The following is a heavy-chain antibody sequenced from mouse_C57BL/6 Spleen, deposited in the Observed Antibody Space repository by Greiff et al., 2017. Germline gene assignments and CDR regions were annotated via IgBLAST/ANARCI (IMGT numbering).Heavy chain of an antibody. CDR3: ARDRFDCYYKDWYFDV. D-gene: IGHD2-3*01. CDR1: GFTFSSYA. J-gene: IGHJ1*03. Sequence: VQLVESGGGLVKPGGSLKLSCAASGFTFSSYAMSWVRQTPEKRLEWVATISDGGSYTYYPDNVKGRFTISRDNAKNNLYLQMSHLKSEDTAMYYCARDRFDCYYKDWYFDVWGTGTTVTVSS. CDR2: ISDGGSYT. V-gene: IGHV5-4*01.